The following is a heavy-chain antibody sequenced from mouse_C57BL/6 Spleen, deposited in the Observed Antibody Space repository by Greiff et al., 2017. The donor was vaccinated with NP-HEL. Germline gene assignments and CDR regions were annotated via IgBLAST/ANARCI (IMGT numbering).Heavy chain of an antibody. CDR3: ARRRAYYGPWYFDV. D-gene: IGHD2-10*01. CDR1: GYTFTDYN. V-gene: IGHV1-18*01. J-gene: IGHJ1*03. Sequence: EVKLQESGPELVKPGASVKIPCKASGYTFTDYNMDWVKQSHGKSLEWIGDINPNNGGTIYNQKFKGKATLTVDKSPSTAYMELRGLTSENTAVYYCARRRAYYGPWYFDVWGTGTTVTVSS. CDR2: INPNNGGT.